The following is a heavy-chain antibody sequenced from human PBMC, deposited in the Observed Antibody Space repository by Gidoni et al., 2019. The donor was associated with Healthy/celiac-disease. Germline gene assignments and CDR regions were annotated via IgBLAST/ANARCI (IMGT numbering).Heavy chain of an antibody. V-gene: IGHV3-21*01. J-gene: IGHJ6*03. D-gene: IGHD6-19*01. CDR1: GFTFGSYC. CDR2: ISSSSSYI. CDR3: ARDVAGTIYYYYYYMDV. Sequence: ELQLVESGGGLVKPGGSLRLACAAAGFTFGSYCMNWVRQAPGKGLEWVSSISSSSSYICYADSVKGRFTISRDNAKNLLYLQMNSLRAEDTAVYYCARDVAGTIYYYYYYMDVWGKGTTVTVSS.